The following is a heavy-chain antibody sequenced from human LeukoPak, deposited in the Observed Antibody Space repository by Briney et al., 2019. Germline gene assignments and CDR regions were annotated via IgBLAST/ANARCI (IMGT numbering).Heavy chain of an antibody. V-gene: IGHV3-23*01. CDR1: GFTFTTYS. CDR3: AKMQGYFDY. J-gene: IGHJ4*02. CDR2: ITGSGGTT. Sequence: PGGSRRLSCAASGFTFTTYSMNWVRQAPGKGLEWVSAITGSGGTTYYADFVKGRFTISRDNSKNTLYLQMNGLRVEDTAVYYCAKMQGYFDYWGQGTLVTVSS.